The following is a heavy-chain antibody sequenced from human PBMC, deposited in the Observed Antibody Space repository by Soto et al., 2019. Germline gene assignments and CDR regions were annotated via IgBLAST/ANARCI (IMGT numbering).Heavy chain of an antibody. J-gene: IGHJ5*02. CDR3: ARGLGLVYCTNGVCYTGWFDP. D-gene: IGHD2-8*01. CDR1: GYTFTSYD. CDR2: MNPNSGNT. V-gene: IGHV1-8*01. Sequence: GASVKVSCKASGYTFTSYDINWVRQATGQGLEWMGWMNPNSGNTGYAQKFQGRVTMTRNTSISTAYMELSSLRSEDTAVYYCARGLGLVYCTNGVCYTGWFDPWGQGTLVTVSS.